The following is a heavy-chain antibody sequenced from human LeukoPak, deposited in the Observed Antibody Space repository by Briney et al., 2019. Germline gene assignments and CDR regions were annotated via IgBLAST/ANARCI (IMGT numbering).Heavy chain of an antibody. Sequence: ASVKVSCKASGYTFTSYGISWVRQAPGQGREWMGWISAYNGNTNYAQKLQGRVTMTTDTSTSTAYMELRSLSSDDTAVYYCARDMVRGVIIGSIYYYYGMDVWGQGALVTVSS. CDR1: GYTFTSYG. J-gene: IGHJ6*02. CDR3: ARDMVRGVIIGSIYYYYGMDV. D-gene: IGHD3-10*01. V-gene: IGHV1-18*01. CDR2: ISAYNGNT.